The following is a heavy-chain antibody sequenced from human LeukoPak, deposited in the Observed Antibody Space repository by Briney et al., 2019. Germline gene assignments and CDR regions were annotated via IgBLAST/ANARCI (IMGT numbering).Heavy chain of an antibody. CDR1: GFTLSSYW. CDR3: AKDSVVGATSGLFDY. V-gene: IGHV3-7*03. Sequence: PGGSLRLSCAASGFTLSSYWMSWVRQAPGKGLEWVANIKQDGSAKDYVDSVKGRFTISRDNSKNTLYLQMNSLRAEDTAVYYCAKDSVVGATSGLFDYWGQGTLVTVSS. D-gene: IGHD1-26*01. CDR2: IKQDGSAK. J-gene: IGHJ4*02.